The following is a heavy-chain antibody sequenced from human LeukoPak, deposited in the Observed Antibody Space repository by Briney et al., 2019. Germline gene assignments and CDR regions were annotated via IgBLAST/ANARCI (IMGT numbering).Heavy chain of an antibody. J-gene: IGHJ4*02. Sequence: ASVKVSFKASGGTFSSYAISWVRQAPGQGLEWMGGVIPIFGTANYAQKFQGRVTITVDESTSTAYMELSSLRSEDTAVYYCARQGPDYYGSGSSSYFDYWGQGTLVTVSS. CDR3: ARQGPDYYGSGSSSYFDY. CDR1: GGTFSSYA. CDR2: VIPIFGTA. V-gene: IGHV1-69*13. D-gene: IGHD3-10*01.